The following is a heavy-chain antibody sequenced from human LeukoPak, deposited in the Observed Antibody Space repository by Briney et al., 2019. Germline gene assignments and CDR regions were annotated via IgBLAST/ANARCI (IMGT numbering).Heavy chain of an antibody. J-gene: IGHJ4*02. CDR1: GFTFSNYW. V-gene: IGHV3-48*04. D-gene: IGHD6-19*01. Sequence: GGSLRLSCAASGFTFSNYWMHWVRQAPGKGLEWVSYISSGSGTIYYADSVKGRFTISRDNTKNSLYLQMNSLRAEDTAVYYCARQGPAGDYTSGWYNDYWGQGTLVTVSS. CDR3: ARQGPAGDYTSGWYNDY. CDR2: ISSGSGTI.